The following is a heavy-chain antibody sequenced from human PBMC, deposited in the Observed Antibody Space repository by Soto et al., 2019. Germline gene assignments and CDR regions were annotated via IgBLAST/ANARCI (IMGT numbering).Heavy chain of an antibody. D-gene: IGHD2-8*01. CDR1: RGTFSGYA. Sequence: QVQLVQSGAEVKKPGSSVKVSCKASRGTFSGYAISWVRQAPGQGLEWMGVLIPTFGSPNYAQRFQGRVTLTADEYTTTAFMELSSLRSEDTDVYYCARDERYCTSGVCPYALDVWGQGTTITVSS. CDR2: LIPTFGSP. V-gene: IGHV1-69*01. J-gene: IGHJ6*02. CDR3: ARDERYCTSGVCPYALDV.